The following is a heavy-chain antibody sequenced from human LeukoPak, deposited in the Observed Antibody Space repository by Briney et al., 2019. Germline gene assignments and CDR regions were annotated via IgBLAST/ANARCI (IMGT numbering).Heavy chain of an antibody. CDR1: GYTFTSYG. V-gene: IGHV1-18*01. CDR2: ISAYSGNT. Sequence: ASVKVSCKASGYTFTSYGISWVRQAPGQGLEWMGWISAYSGNTNYAQNLQGRVTMTTDTSTSTAYMELRSPRSDDTAVYYCARDRYYDATGQVDYWGQGTLVTVSS. D-gene: IGHD3-22*01. J-gene: IGHJ4*02. CDR3: ARDRYYDATGQVDY.